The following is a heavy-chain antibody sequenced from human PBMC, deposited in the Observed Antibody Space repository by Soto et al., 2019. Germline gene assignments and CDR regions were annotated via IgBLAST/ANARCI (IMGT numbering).Heavy chain of an antibody. CDR1: GYTFTSYY. CDR2: INPSGGST. Sequence: ASVKVSCKASGYTFTSYYMHWVRQAPGQGLEWMGIINPSGGSTSYAQKFQGRVTMTRDTSTSTVYMELSSLRSEDTAVYYCARVRIAARLRSNWFDPWGQGTLVTV. CDR3: ARVRIAARLRSNWFDP. D-gene: IGHD6-6*01. V-gene: IGHV1-46*03. J-gene: IGHJ5*02.